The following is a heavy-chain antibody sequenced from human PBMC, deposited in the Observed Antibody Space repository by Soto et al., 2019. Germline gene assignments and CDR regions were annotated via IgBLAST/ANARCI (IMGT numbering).Heavy chain of an antibody. Sequence: EVQLVESGGGLVQPGRSLRLSCEASGFTFDDYAMHWVRQAPGKGLEWVSGISWNSGNMGYADSVKGRFTTSRDNAKNSLYLEMDSLRAEDTALYCCADDMRYAWGAFDSWGQVTLVTVSS. D-gene: IGHD3-16*01. CDR2: ISWNSGNM. V-gene: IGHV3-9*01. J-gene: IGHJ4*02. CDR3: ADDMRYAWGAFDS. CDR1: GFTFDDYA.